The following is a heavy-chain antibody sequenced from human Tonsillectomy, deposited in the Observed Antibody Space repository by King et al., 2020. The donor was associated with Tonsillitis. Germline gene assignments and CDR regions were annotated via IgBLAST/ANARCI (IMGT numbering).Heavy chain of an antibody. CDR1: GYIFTSYG. J-gene: IGHJ3*02. Sequence: QLVQSGAEVKTPGASVKVSCKASGYIFTSYGISWVRQAPGQGLEWMGWISGYNGNTNYVQKLQGRVTMTTDTSTTTAYMELRSLRSDDTAVYYCVRDRYTSGGWLSSEDAFDIWGQGTMVTVSS. CDR2: ISGYNGNT. D-gene: IGHD6-19*01. V-gene: IGHV1-18*01. CDR3: VRDRYTSGGWLSSEDAFDI.